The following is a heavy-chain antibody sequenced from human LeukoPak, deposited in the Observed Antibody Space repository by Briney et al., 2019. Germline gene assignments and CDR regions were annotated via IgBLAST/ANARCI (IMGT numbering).Heavy chain of an antibody. V-gene: IGHV3-7*01. CDR2: IKQDGSEK. CDR1: GFTFSSYW. CDR3: ARVSSSRDDAFDI. Sequence: GGSLRLSCAASGFTFSSYWMSWVRQAPGKGLEWVANIKQDGSEKYYVDSVKGRFTISRDSAKNSLYLQMNSLRAEDTAVYYCARVSSSRDDAFDIWGQGTMVTVSS. D-gene: IGHD6-13*01. J-gene: IGHJ3*02.